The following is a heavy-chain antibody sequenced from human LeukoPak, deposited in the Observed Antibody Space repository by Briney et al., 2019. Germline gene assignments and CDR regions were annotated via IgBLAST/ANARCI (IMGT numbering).Heavy chain of an antibody. CDR3: ARDSGPGDY. CDR2: ISSSSSTI. D-gene: IGHD3-10*01. V-gene: IGHV3-48*01. CDR1: GFTFSTYS. Sequence: GGSLRLSCAASGFTFSTYSMNWVRQAPGKGLEWVSYISSSSSTIYYADSVKGRFTISRGNAKNSLYLQMNSLRAEDTAVYYCARDSGPGDYWGQGTLVTVSS. J-gene: IGHJ4*02.